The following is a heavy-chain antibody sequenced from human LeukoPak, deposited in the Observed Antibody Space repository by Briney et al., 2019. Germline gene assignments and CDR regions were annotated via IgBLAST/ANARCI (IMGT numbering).Heavy chain of an antibody. CDR3: ARDRVGAVAGMMIGWFDP. D-gene: IGHD6-19*01. CDR2: INHSGST. V-gene: IGHV4-34*01. Sequence: SETLSLTCAVYGGSFSGYYWSWIRQPPGKGLEWIGEINHSGSTNYNPSLKSRVTISVDTSKNQFSLKLSSVTAADTAVYYCARDRVGAVAGMMIGWFDPWGQGTLVTVSS. J-gene: IGHJ5*02. CDR1: GGSFSGYY.